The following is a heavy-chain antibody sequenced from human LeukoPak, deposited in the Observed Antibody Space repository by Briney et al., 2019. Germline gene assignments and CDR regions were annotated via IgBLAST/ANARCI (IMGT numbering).Heavy chain of an antibody. D-gene: IGHD6-19*01. J-gene: IGHJ5*02. CDR2: ISGSGGST. CDR3: AKDSSGWRTNWFDP. CDR1: GYTLTELS. Sequence: ASVKVSCKVSGYTLTELSMHWVRQAPGKGLEWVSAISGSGGSTYYADSVKGRFTISRDNSKNTLYLQMNSLRAEDTAVYYCAKDSSGWRTNWFDPWAREPWSPSPQ. V-gene: IGHV3-23*01.